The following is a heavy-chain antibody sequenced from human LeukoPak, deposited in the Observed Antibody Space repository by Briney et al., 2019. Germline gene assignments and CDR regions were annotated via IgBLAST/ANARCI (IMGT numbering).Heavy chain of an antibody. D-gene: IGHD5-18*01. V-gene: IGHV4-59*01. CDR1: GGSISSYY. J-gene: IGHJ4*02. CDR3: ASLSNSYGYYYFDY. CDR2: IYYSGST. Sequence: PSETLSLTCTVSGGSISSYYWSWIRQPPGKGLEWIGYIYYSGSTNYNPSLKSRVTISVDTSKNQFSLKLSSVTAADTAVHYCASLSNSYGYYYFDYWGQGTLVTVSS.